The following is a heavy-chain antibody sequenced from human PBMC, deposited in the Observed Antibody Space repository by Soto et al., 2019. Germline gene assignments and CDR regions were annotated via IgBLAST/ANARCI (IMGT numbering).Heavy chain of an antibody. D-gene: IGHD2-15*01. J-gene: IGHJ4*02. CDR2: IVGSGSST. CDR1: GFTFSSYA. CDR3: AKAGGVCSDGRCFSNQGDY. Sequence: EVHLLESGGGLVQPGGSLRLSCAASGFTFSSYAMSWVRQAPGKGLEWVSGIVGSGSSTYYADSVKGRFTISRDNSNSTLYLQMNSLRADDPALYYCAKAGGVCSDGRCFSNQGDYWGQGTLVTVSS. V-gene: IGHV3-23*01.